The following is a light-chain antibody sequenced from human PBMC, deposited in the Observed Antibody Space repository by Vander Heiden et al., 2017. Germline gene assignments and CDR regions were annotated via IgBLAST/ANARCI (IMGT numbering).Light chain of an antibody. CDR3: QQLNTYAFT. J-gene: IGKJ3*01. V-gene: IGKV1-9*01. CDR2: AAS. CDR1: QGISSY. Sequence: DIQLTQSPSFLSASVGDRVTITCRTSQGISSYFAWYQQKPGKAPKLLIYAASTLQSGVPSRFSASGSGTYFTLTISSLQPEDFANYYCQQLNTYAFTFGPGTKVDIK.